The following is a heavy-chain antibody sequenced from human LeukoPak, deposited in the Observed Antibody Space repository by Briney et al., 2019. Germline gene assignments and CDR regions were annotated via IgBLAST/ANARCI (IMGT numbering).Heavy chain of an antibody. CDR2: IRYDGSNK. CDR3: SNWQQPKEY. J-gene: IGHJ4*02. Sequence: QPGGSLRLSCAASGFTFSSYGMHWVRQAPGNGLEWVAFIRYDGSNKYYADSVKGRFTISRDDSKNTLYLQMNSLRAEDTAVYYCSNWQQPKEYWGQGTLVTVSS. D-gene: IGHD6-13*01. CDR1: GFTFSSYG. V-gene: IGHV3-30*02.